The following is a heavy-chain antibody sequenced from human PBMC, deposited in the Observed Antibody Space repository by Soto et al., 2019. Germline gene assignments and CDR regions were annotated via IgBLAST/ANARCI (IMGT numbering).Heavy chain of an antibody. CDR2: IYHSGST. J-gene: IGHJ4*02. V-gene: IGHV4-30-2*01. D-gene: IGHD3-22*01. Sequence: QLQLQESGSGLVKPSQTLSLTCAVSGGSISSSSYSWSWIRQPPGKGLEWIGYIYHSGSTYYNPSLKSRATISVDRSKNQFSLKLSSVTAADTAVYYCARARSAYYSDFDYWGQGTLVTVSS. CDR3: ARARSAYYSDFDY. CDR1: GGSISSSSYS.